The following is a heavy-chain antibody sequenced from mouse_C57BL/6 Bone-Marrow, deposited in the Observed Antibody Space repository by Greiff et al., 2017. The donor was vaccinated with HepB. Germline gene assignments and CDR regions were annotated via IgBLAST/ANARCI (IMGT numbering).Heavy chain of an antibody. V-gene: IGHV5-2*01. CDR2: INSDGGST. CDR3: ARHRYYGTRDYDMDY. J-gene: IGHJ4*01. Sequence: DVKLVESGGGLVQPGESLKLSCESNEYEFPSHDMSWVRKTPEKRLELVAAINSDGGSTYYPDTMERRFIISRDNTKKTLYLQMSSLRSEDTALYYCARHRYYGTRDYDMDYWGQGTSVTVSS. D-gene: IGHD1-1*01. CDR1: EYEFPSHD.